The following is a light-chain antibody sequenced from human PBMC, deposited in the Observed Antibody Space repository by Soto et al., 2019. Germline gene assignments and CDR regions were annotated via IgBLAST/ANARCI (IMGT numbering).Light chain of an antibody. CDR3: QQYNNWPLYT. J-gene: IGKJ2*01. V-gene: IGKV3-15*01. CDR2: GAS. Sequence: EIVMTQSPATLSVSPGERATLSCRASQSVSSNVAWYQQIPGQTPRLLIYGASTRATGIPVRFSGSGSGTEFTLTISSLQSEDFAVYYCQQYNNWPLYTFGQGTKVDIK. CDR1: QSVSSN.